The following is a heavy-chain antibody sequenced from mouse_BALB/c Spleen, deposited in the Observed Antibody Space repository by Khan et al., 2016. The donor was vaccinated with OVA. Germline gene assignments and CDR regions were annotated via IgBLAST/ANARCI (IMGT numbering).Heavy chain of an antibody. Sequence: VQLQQSGAELMKPGASVKISCKATGYTFSSYWIEWVKQRPGHGLEWIGEILPGSGSTNYNEKFKGKATFTADTSSNTAYMQLSSLTSEDSAVYYCARGWLLRSMDYWGQGTSVTVSS. J-gene: IGHJ4*01. CDR2: ILPGSGST. CDR3: ARGWLLRSMDY. D-gene: IGHD2-3*01. V-gene: IGHV1-9*01. CDR1: GYTFSSYW.